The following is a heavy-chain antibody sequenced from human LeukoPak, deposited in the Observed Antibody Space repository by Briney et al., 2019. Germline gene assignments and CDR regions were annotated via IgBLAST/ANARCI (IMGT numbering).Heavy chain of an antibody. D-gene: IGHD5-18*01. Sequence: GESLKISCKASGYTFTSYDINWVRQATGQGLEWMGWMNPNSGNTGYAQKFQGRVTMTRNTSISTAYMELSSLRSEGTAVYYCARYTGDFDYWGQGTLVTVSS. J-gene: IGHJ4*02. CDR2: MNPNSGNT. CDR1: GYTFTSYD. CDR3: ARYTGDFDY. V-gene: IGHV1-8*01.